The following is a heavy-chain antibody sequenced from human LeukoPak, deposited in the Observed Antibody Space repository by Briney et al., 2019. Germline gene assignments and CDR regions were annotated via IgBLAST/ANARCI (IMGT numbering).Heavy chain of an antibody. Sequence: PSETLSLTCSVSGGSISSSAYYWGWIRQPPGQGLEWIGSIYYSGNTYYNPSLKSPVTISIDTSKNQFSLRLISVTAADTAVYYCARDQLYCSSSSCRNSGWFDPWGQGTLVTVSS. CDR1: GGSISSSAYY. D-gene: IGHD2-2*01. CDR3: ARDQLYCSSSSCRNSGWFDP. J-gene: IGHJ5*02. V-gene: IGHV4-39*07. CDR2: IYYSGNT.